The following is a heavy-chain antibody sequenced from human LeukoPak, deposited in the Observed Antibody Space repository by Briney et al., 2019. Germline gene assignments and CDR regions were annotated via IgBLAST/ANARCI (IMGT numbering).Heavy chain of an antibody. J-gene: IGHJ4*02. V-gene: IGHV3-30*04. D-gene: IGHD6-19*01. CDR3: ARDPGYSSGWYYFDY. Sequence: GRSLRLSCAASGFTFSSYAMHWVPQAPGKGLGWVAVISYDGSNKYYADSGKGRFTISRDNSKSTLYLQMNSLRAEDTAVYYCARDPGYSSGWYYFDYWGQGTLVTVSS. CDR1: GFTFSSYA. CDR2: ISYDGSNK.